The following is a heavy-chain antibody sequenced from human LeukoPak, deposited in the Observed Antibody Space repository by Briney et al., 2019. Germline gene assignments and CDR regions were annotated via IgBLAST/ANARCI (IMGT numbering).Heavy chain of an antibody. D-gene: IGHD3-10*02. CDR3: AELGITMIGGV. J-gene: IGHJ6*04. V-gene: IGHV3-21*01. CDR2: ISSSSSHI. CDR1: GFTFSSQT. Sequence: PGGSLRLSCAASGFTFSSQTMNWVRQAPGKGLEWVSSISSSSSHIYYADSVKGRFTISRDNAKNSLYLQMNSLRAEDTAVYYCAELGITMIGGVWGKGTTVTISS.